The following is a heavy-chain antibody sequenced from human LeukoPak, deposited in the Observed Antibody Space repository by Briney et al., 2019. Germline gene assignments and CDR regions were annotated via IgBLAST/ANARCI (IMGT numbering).Heavy chain of an antibody. J-gene: IGHJ4*02. CDR3: ARHLSGVTGYTYGRGIDY. V-gene: IGHV3-23*01. D-gene: IGHD5-18*01. CDR1: GFSFDDYG. CDR2: IRGSGETT. Sequence: GGSLRLSCAASGFSFDDYGMSWVRQARGKGLEWVAGIRGSGETTYYAESVKGRFIIQRDNSKNTLYLQMNSLRAEDTAVYYCARHLSGVTGYTYGRGIDYWGQGTLVTVSS.